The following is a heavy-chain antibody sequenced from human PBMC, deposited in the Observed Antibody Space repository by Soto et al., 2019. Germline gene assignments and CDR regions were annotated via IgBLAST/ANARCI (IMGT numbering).Heavy chain of an antibody. D-gene: IGHD3-16*02. CDR1: GFTFSSYA. Sequence: GGSLRLSCAASGFTFSSYAMSWVRQAPGKGLEWVSAISGSGGSTYYADSVKGRFTISRDNSKNTLYLQMNSLRAEDTAVYYCAKEGHDYVWGSYRYPPFDYWGQGTLVTVSS. CDR2: ISGSGGST. V-gene: IGHV3-23*01. J-gene: IGHJ4*02. CDR3: AKEGHDYVWGSYRYPPFDY.